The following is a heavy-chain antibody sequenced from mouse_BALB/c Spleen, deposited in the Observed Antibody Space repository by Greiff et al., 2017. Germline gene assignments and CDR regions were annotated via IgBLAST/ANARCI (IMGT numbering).Heavy chain of an antibody. J-gene: IGHJ4*01. CDR3: ARSAPRDYGSSYAMDY. CDR2: ISSGSSTI. CDR1: GFTFSSFG. Sequence: EVKLVESGGGLVQPGGSRKLPCAASGFTFSSFGMHWVRQAPEKGLEWVAYISSGSSTIYYADTVKGRFTISRDNPKNTLFLQMTSLRSEDTAMYYCARSAPRDYGSSYAMDYWGQGTSVTVSS. D-gene: IGHD1-1*01. V-gene: IGHV5-17*02.